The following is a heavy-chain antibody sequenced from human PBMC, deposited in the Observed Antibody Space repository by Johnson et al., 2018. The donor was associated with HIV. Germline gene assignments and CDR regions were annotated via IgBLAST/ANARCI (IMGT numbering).Heavy chain of an antibody. CDR3: ARPAYSGTWTDAFDI. CDR2: IGTAGDT. CDR1: GFTFDDYA. D-gene: IGHD1-26*01. Sequence: VQLVESGGGVVRPVGSLRLSCAASGFTFDDYAMSWVRQATGKGLEWVSAIGTAGDTYYPGSVKGRFTISRDHAKSSLYLQMNSLRAEDTALYYCARPAYSGTWTDAFDIWGQGTMVTVSS. V-gene: IGHV3-13*01. J-gene: IGHJ3*02.